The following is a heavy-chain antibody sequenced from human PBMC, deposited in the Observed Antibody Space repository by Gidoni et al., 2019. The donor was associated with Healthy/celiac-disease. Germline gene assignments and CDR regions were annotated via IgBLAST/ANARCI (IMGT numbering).Heavy chain of an antibody. Sequence: EVQLLESGGGLVQPGGSLRLSCAASGFPFSSYAMSWVRQAPGKGLEGVSVISGSGGSTYYADSVKGRFTISRDNSKNTLYLQMNSLRAEDTAVYYCAKDSDGGYSNYFDYWGQGTLVTVSS. CDR3: AKDSDGGYSNYFDY. CDR2: ISGSGGST. V-gene: IGHV3-23*01. CDR1: GFPFSSYA. J-gene: IGHJ4*02. D-gene: IGHD4-4*01.